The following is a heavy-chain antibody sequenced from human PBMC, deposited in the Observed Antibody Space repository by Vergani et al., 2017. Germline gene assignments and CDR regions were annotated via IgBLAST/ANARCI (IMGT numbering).Heavy chain of an antibody. J-gene: IGHJ6*03. Sequence: QVQLQQWGGGLLKPSETLSLTCVVNGGSFTSYHWTWIRQSPGEGLEWVGDIDHTGRPDYNPSLKSRLPMSVDKSRNQFPLTLNSVTATDTAIYFCARVNTETNGHLYYYYYMDVWGQGTAVTVS. CDR3: ARVNTETNGHLYYYYYMDV. CDR1: GGSFTSYH. CDR2: IDHTGRP. V-gene: IGHV4-34*01. D-gene: IGHD4-11*01.